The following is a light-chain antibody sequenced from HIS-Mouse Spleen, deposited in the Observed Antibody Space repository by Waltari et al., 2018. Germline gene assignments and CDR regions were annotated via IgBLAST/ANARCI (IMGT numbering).Light chain of an antibody. V-gene: IGKV1-5*03. Sequence: DIQMTQSPSTLSASVGGRRTITCRASQSISSWLAWYQQKPGKAPKLLIYKASSLESGVPSRFSGSGSGTEFTLTISSLQPDDFATYYCQQYNSYWTFGQGTKVEIK. CDR2: KAS. CDR1: QSISSW. J-gene: IGKJ1*01. CDR3: QQYNSYWT.